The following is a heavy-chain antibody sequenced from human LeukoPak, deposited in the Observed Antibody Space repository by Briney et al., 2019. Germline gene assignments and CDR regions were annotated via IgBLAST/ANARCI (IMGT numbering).Heavy chain of an antibody. CDR3: ARIGHEDYYFDY. Sequence: NSSETLSLTCTASGDSISSRSYYWGWIRQSPGKGLEWIGSVYYSGRTYYSPSLRSRVTISIDTSKNQFSLNLISVTAADTAVYYCARIGHEDYYFDYWGQGTLVTVSS. CDR1: GDSISSRSYY. J-gene: IGHJ4*02. V-gene: IGHV4-39*01. CDR2: VYYSGRT.